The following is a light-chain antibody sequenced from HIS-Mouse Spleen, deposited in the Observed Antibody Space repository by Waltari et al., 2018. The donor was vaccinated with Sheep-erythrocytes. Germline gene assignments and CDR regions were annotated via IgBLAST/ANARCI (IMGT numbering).Light chain of an antibody. CDR1: SSDVGGYNY. Sequence: QSALTQPRSVSGSPGQSVTISCTGTSSDVGGYNYVSWYQQNPGKAPKLMIYDVSKRPSGVPDLVSGSKSGNTASLTISGLQAEDEADYYCCSYAGSYNHVFATGTKVTVL. V-gene: IGLV2-11*01. CDR3: CSYAGSYNHV. CDR2: DVS. J-gene: IGLJ1*01.